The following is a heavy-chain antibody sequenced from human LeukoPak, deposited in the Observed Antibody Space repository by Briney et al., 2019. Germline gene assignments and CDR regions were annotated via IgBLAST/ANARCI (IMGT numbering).Heavy chain of an antibody. CDR2: INSDGSST. CDR1: GFTFSDYY. D-gene: IGHD3-22*01. V-gene: IGHV3-74*01. Sequence: GGSLRLSCAASGFTFSDYYMSWIRQAPGKGLEWVSRINSDGSSTSYADSVKGRFTISRDNAKNTLYLQMNSLRAEDTAVYYCARGLLSPYYYDSSAYSSWGQGTLVTVSS. CDR3: ARGLLSPYYYDSSAYSS. J-gene: IGHJ4*02.